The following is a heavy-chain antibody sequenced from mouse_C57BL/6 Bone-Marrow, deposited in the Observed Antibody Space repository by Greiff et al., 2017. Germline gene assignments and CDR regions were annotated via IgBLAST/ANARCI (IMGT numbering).Heavy chain of an antibody. CDR1: GYTFTSYW. V-gene: IGHV1-64*01. Sequence: VQLQQPGAELVKPGASVKLSCKASGYTFTSYWMHWVKQRPGQGLEWIGMIHPNSGSTNYNEKFKSKATLTVDKSSSTAYMQLSRLTSEDAAVYYCARENDGYYDYFDYWGQGTTLTVSS. J-gene: IGHJ2*01. CDR3: ARENDGYYDYFDY. D-gene: IGHD2-3*01. CDR2: IHPNSGST.